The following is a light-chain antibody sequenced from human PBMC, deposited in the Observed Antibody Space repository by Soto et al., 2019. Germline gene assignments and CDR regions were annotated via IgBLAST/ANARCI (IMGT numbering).Light chain of an antibody. CDR1: SSDVGGYNY. J-gene: IGLJ2*01. V-gene: IGLV2-14*03. Sequence: QSALTQPASVSGSPGQSIAISCTGTSSDVGGYNYVSWYQQHPGKAPKLIIYDVSNRPSGVSNRLSGSKSGNTASLTIFGLQAEDEADYYCSSYTSSSTVVFGGGTKLTVL. CDR3: SSYTSSSTVV. CDR2: DVS.